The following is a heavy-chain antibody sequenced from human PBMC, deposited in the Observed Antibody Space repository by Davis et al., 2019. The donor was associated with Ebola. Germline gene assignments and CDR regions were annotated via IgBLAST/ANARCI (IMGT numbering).Heavy chain of an antibody. J-gene: IGHJ4*02. CDR3: AREGYYDSSGYSY. Sequence: ASVKVSCKASGYTFTSYYMHWVRQAPGQGLEWMGIINPSGGSTSYAQKFQGRVTITRDTSASTAYMELSSLRSEDMAVYYCAREGYYDSSGYSYWGQGTLVTVSS. CDR2: INPSGGST. CDR1: GYTFTSYY. D-gene: IGHD3-22*01. V-gene: IGHV1-46*01.